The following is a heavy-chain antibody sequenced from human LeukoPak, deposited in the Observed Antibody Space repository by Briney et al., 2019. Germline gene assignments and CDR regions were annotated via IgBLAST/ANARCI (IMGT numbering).Heavy chain of an antibody. Sequence: SGGSPRLSCAASGFTFSSYAMHWVRQAPGKGLEYVSAISSSGGSTYYANSVKGRFTISRDNSKNTLYLQMGSLRAEDMAVYYCAREGPELGNAFDIWGQGTMVTVSS. D-gene: IGHD7-27*01. J-gene: IGHJ3*02. CDR3: AREGPELGNAFDI. CDR1: GFTFSSYA. V-gene: IGHV3-64*01. CDR2: ISSSGGST.